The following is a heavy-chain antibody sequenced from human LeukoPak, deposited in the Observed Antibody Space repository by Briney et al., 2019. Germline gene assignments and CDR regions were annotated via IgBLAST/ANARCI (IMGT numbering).Heavy chain of an antibody. CDR2: INHSGST. V-gene: IGHV4-34*01. CDR3: ASAAYCSSTSCTRDYYYGMDV. D-gene: IGHD2-2*01. J-gene: IGHJ6*02. Sequence: SETLSLTCAVYGGSFSGYYWSWIRQPPGKGLEWIGEINHSGSTNYDPSLKSRVTISVDTSKNQFSLKLSSVTAADTAVYYCASAAYCSSTSCTRDYYYGMDVWGQGTTVTVSS. CDR1: GGSFSGYY.